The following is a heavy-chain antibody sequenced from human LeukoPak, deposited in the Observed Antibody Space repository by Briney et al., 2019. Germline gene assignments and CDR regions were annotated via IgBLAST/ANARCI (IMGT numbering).Heavy chain of an antibody. CDR2: INHSGST. D-gene: IGHD2-8*01. V-gene: IGHV4-34*01. J-gene: IGHJ3*02. CDR1: GGSFSGYY. Sequence: SGTLSLTCAVYGGSFSGYYWSWIRQPPGKGLEWIGEINHSGSTNYNPSLKSRVTISVDTSKNQFSLKLSSVTAADTAVYYCARGTTNRNLAFDIWGQGTMVTVSS. CDR3: ARGTTNRNLAFDI.